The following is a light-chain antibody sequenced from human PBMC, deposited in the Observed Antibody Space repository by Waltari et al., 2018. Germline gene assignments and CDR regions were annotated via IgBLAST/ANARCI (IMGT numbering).Light chain of an antibody. V-gene: IGLV1-40*01. CDR3: QTYDTSLSRV. CDR1: SSNLGTGYD. Sequence: QSVLTQPPSVSGAPGQRVTISCTGSSSNLGTGYDVHWYQPFPGTAPKLLIYRNINRPSGVPDRFSGSKSGTSASLVSTGLQAEDEADYYCQTYDTSLSRVFGGGTKLTVL. CDR2: RNI. J-gene: IGLJ3*02.